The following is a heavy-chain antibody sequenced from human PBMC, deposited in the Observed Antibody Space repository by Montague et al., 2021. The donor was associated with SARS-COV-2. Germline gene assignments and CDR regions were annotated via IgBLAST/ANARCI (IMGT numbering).Heavy chain of an antibody. V-gene: IGHV6-1*01. J-gene: IGHJ4*02. CDR1: GDSVSSNSAT. CDR3: VRAIEAAGSYDY. CDR2: TYYRSMWKS. Sequence: CAISGDSVSSNSATWNWIRQSPSRGLEWLGRTYYRSMWKSDYARSVKSRIAINPDTSKNQFSLQLGSVTPEDTALYYCVRAIEAAGSYDYWGQGTLVTVSS. D-gene: IGHD6-13*01.